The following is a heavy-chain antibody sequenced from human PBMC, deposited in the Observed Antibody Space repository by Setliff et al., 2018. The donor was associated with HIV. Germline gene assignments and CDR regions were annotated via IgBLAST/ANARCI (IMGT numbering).Heavy chain of an antibody. D-gene: IGHD2-21*02. Sequence: GESLKISCRGSGYSFINYCSGWVRQMSGKGLEWMGIIYPGDSDTRYSPSFQGQVTISADKSISTAYMQWSSLKASDTAMYYCARLSVVTATRIYYFDYWGQGTLVTVSS. CDR1: GYSFINYC. J-gene: IGHJ4*01. CDR3: ARLSVVTATRIYYFDY. CDR2: IYPGDSDT. V-gene: IGHV5-51*01.